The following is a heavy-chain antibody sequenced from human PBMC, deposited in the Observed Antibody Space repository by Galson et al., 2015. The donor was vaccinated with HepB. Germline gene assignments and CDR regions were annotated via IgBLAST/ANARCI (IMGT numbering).Heavy chain of an antibody. V-gene: IGHV3-30*04. J-gene: IGHJ4*02. D-gene: IGHD6-19*01. CDR2: ISYDGSNK. Sequence: SLRLSCAASGFTFSSYAMHWVRQAPGKGLEWVAVISYDGSNKYYADSVKGRFTISSDNSKNTLYLQMNSLRAEDTAVYYCARDRRRFYSSGWHACLDYWGQGTLVTVSS. CDR1: GFTFSSYA. CDR3: ARDRRRFYSSGWHACLDY.